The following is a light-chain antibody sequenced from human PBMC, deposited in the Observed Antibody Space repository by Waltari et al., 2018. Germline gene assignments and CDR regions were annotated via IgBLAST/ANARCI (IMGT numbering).Light chain of an antibody. CDR2: AAS. CDR1: QSISTY. V-gene: IGKV1-39*01. J-gene: IGKJ2*01. CDR3: QQSDSFPYT. Sequence: DIQMTQSPSSLSASVGDRVTITCRASQSISTYLNWYQQKPGKAPKLLICAASILQSGVPSRFSGSGSGTDFTLTISSLQPDDFATYYCQQSDSFPYTFGQGTKVDIK.